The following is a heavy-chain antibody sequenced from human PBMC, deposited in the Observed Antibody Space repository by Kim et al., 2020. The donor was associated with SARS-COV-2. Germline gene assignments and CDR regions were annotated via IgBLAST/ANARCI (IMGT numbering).Heavy chain of an antibody. D-gene: IGHD1-7*01. CDR3: ARADELELPRRHWFDP. Sequence: SETLSLTCAVYGGSFSGYYWSWIRQPPGKGLEWIGEINHSGSTNYNPSLKSRVTISVDTSKNQFSLKLSSVTAADTAVYYCARADELELPRRHWFDPWGQGTLVTVSS. J-gene: IGHJ5*02. V-gene: IGHV4-34*01. CDR2: INHSGST. CDR1: GGSFSGYY.